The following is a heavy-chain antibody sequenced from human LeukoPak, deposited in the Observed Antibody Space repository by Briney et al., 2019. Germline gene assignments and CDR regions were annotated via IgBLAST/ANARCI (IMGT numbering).Heavy chain of an antibody. CDR2: IYYSGST. D-gene: IGHD5-24*01. J-gene: IGHJ6*03. V-gene: IGHV4-59*01. Sequence: KPSETLSLTCTVSGGSISSYYWSWVRQPPGKGLEWVGYIYYSGSTNYNPSLKSRVTISVDTSKNQFSLKLSSVTAAETAVYYCAREGRYRYGYNEYHSYMDIWGKGTTVTVPS. CDR3: AREGRYRYGYNEYHSYMDI. CDR1: GGSISSYY.